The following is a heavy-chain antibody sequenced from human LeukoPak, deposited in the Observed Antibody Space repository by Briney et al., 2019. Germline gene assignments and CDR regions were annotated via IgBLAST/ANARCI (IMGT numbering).Heavy chain of an antibody. J-gene: IGHJ6*03. CDR1: GFTFSSYS. V-gene: IGHV3-48*02. CDR2: ISSSSSTI. Sequence: GGSLRLSCAASGFTFSSYSMNWVRQAPGKGLEWVSYISSSSSTIYYADSVKGRFTISRDNAKNSLYLQMNSLRDEDTAVYYCAREAQQLVDLYYYYYCMDVWGKGTTVTVSS. CDR3: AREAQQLVDLYYYYYCMDV. D-gene: IGHD6-13*01.